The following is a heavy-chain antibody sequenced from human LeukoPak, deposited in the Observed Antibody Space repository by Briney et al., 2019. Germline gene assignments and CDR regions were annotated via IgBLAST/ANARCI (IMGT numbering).Heavy chain of an antibody. CDR2: INSDGSST. CDR3: ARGRCTSTSCFPDY. CDR1: GFTFSRYW. V-gene: IGHV3-74*01. J-gene: IGHJ4*02. D-gene: IGHD2-2*01. Sequence: PGGSLRLSCAASGFTFSRYWMHWVRQAPGKGLVWVSRINSDGSSTTYADSVKGRFTISRDNAKNTLYLQMNSLRAEDTAVYYCARGRCTSTSCFPDYWGQGTLVTVSS.